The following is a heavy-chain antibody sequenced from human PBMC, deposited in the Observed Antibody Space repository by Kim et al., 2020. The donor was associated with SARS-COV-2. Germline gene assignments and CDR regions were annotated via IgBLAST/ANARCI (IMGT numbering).Heavy chain of an antibody. CDR3: ARAYCSSTSCYGVGLYHYYYYGMDV. J-gene: IGHJ6*02. CDR2: INPSGGST. V-gene: IGHV1-46*01. D-gene: IGHD2-2*01. Sequence: ASVKVSCKASGYTFTSYYMHWVRQAPGQGLEWMGIINPSGGSTSYAQKFQGTVTMTRDTSTSTVYMELSSLRSEDTAVYYCARAYCSSTSCYGVGLYHYYYYGMDVWGQGTTVTVSS. CDR1: GYTFTSYY.